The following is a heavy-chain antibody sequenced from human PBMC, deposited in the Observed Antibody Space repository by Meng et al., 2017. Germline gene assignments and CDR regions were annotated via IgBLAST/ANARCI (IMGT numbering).Heavy chain of an antibody. D-gene: IGHD5-18*01. Sequence: QWQLLHAGLEPLMLQLSLSLPCAVIGGSCSGYYWGWTRKPTGTGLECIGEINHSVSTHYNPSLKSRVTISVETSKNQFSLKLSSVTAADTAVYYCARGRRSTWIQRFDYWGQGTLVTVSS. CDR3: ARGRRSTWIQRFDY. CDR2: INHSVST. J-gene: IGHJ4*02. CDR1: GGSCSGYY. V-gene: IGHV4-34*01.